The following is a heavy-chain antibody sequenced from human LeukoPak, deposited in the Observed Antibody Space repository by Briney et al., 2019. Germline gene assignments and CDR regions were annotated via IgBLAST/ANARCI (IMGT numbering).Heavy chain of an antibody. Sequence: GGSLRLSCAASGFTFSSYSMNWVRQAPGKGLEWVSSISSSSSYIYYADSVKGRFTISRDNAKNSLYLQMNSLRAEDTAVYYCARGVGFLEWLWAYYFDYWGQGTLVTVSS. D-gene: IGHD3-3*01. CDR3: ARGVGFLEWLWAYYFDY. V-gene: IGHV3-21*01. CDR1: GFTFSSYS. CDR2: ISSSSSYI. J-gene: IGHJ4*02.